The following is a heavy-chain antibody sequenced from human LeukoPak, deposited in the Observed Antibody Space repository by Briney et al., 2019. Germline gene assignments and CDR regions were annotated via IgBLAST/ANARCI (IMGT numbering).Heavy chain of an antibody. V-gene: IGHV3-64*01. J-gene: IGHJ4*02. CDR3: ARDGYSGYDVMDY. Sequence: GGSLRLSCAASGFTLSSYAMHWVRQAPGKRLEHVSAISSNGGSTYYANSVKGRFTISRDNSKNTLYLQMGSLRAEDMAVYYCARDGYSGYDVMDYWGQGTLVTVFS. CDR2: ISSNGGST. CDR1: GFTLSSYA. D-gene: IGHD5-12*01.